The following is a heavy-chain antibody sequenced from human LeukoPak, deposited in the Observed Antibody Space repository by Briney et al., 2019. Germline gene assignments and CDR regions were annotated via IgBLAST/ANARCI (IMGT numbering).Heavy chain of an antibody. J-gene: IGHJ5*02. D-gene: IGHD6-13*01. CDR1: GFTFSSYA. Sequence: GGSLTLSCAASGFTFSSYAMSWVRQAPGKGLEWVSAISGSGGSTYYADSVKGRFTISRDNSKNTLYLQMNSLRAEDTAVYYCAKDQVGSSWYSTPGSTWGQGSLDTVSS. CDR3: AKDQVGSSWYSTPGST. CDR2: ISGSGGST. V-gene: IGHV3-23*01.